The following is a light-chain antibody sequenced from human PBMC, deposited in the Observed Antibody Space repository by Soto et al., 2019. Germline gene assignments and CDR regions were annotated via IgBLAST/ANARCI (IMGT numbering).Light chain of an antibody. J-gene: IGLJ2*01. V-gene: IGLV4-69*01. CDR1: SGHSSYA. CDR2: LNSDGSH. CDR3: QTWGTGIRV. Sequence: QPVLTQSPSASASLGASVKLTCTLSSGHSSYAIAWHQQQQEKGPRYLMKLNSDGSHSKWDGIPDRFSGSSSGAERYLTISSLQSEDEADYYCQTWGTGIRVFGGGTKVTVL.